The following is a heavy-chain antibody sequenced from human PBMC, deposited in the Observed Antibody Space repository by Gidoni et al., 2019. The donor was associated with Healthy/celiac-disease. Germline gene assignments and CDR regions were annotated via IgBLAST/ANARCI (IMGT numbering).Heavy chain of an antibody. J-gene: IGHJ4*02. CDR1: GGSISSYY. V-gene: IGHV4-59*08. CDR2: IYYSGST. D-gene: IGHD6-6*01. CDR3: ARQPYSSSSPFDY. Sequence: QVQLQESGPGLVQPSETLSLTCTVSGGSISSYYWSWIRQPPGKGLEWIGYIYYSGSTNYNPSLKSRVTISVDTSKNQFSLKLSSVTAADTAVYYCARQPYSSSSPFDYWGQGTLVTVSS.